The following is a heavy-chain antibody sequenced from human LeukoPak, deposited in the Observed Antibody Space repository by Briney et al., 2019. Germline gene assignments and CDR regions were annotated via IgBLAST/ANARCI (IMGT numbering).Heavy chain of an antibody. CDR1: GGTFSSYA. CDR2: IIPIFGKA. CDR3: ARTGSYGDYLDY. Sequence: SVKVSCKASGGTFSSYAISWVRQAPGQGLEWMGRIIPIFGKANYAQKFQGRVTITADKSTSTAYMELSSLRSEDTAVYYCARTGSYGDYLDYWGQGTLVTVSS. D-gene: IGHD3-10*01. J-gene: IGHJ4*02. V-gene: IGHV1-69*04.